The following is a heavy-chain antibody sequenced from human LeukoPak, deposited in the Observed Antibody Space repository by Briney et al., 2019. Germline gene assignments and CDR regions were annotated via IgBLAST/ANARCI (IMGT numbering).Heavy chain of an antibody. CDR1: GGTFSSYT. CDR2: IIPSLGIA. Sequence: SVKLSCEASGGTFSSYTISWVRQAPGQGLEWMGRIIPSLGIAYYAQKFQGRVTITADKSTSTAYMELSSLRSEGTAVYYCARSAPAYSYGHDYWGQGTLVTVS. V-gene: IGHV1-69*02. CDR3: ARSAPAYSYGHDY. J-gene: IGHJ4*02. D-gene: IGHD5-18*01.